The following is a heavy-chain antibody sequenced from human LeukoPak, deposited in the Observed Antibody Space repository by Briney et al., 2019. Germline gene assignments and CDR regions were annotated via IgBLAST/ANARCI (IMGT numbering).Heavy chain of an antibody. CDR2: IASDGSTT. CDR1: GFTFSSYW. J-gene: IGHJ4*02. V-gene: IGHV3-74*01. Sequence: GGSLRLSCEASGFTFSSYWMNWVRQAPGKGLVWVSRIASDGSTTNYADSVKGRSTIFRDNAKNTLYLQMNSLRAEDTAVYYCVRDLGGRSGHWGQGTLVTVSS. CDR3: VRDLGGRSGH. D-gene: IGHD1-26*01.